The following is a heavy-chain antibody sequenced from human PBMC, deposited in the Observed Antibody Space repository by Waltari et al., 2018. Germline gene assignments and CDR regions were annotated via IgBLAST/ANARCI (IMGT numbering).Heavy chain of an antibody. Sequence: QVQLQESGPGLVKPSETLSLTCAVYGGSFSGYYWSWLRQPPGKGLEWIGEINHSGSTNYNPSLKSRVTISVDTSKNQFSLKLSSVTAADTAVYYCARGNWGYAFDIWGQGTMVTVSS. J-gene: IGHJ3*02. CDR3: ARGNWGYAFDI. CDR2: INHSGST. V-gene: IGHV4-34*01. CDR1: GGSFSGYY. D-gene: IGHD7-27*01.